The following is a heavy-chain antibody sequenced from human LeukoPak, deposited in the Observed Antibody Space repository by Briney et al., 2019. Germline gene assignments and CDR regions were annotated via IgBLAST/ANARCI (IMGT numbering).Heavy chain of an antibody. CDR3: ARVSYGDYVEFDY. CDR1: GYTFTGYY. J-gene: IGHJ4*02. V-gene: IGHV1-2*02. CDR2: INPNSGGT. Sequence: ASVKVSCKASGYTFTGYYMHWVRQAPGQGLEWMGWINPNSGGTNNAQKFQGRVTMTRVTSISTAYMELSRLRSDDTAVYYCARVSYGDYVEFDYWGQGTLVTVSS. D-gene: IGHD4-17*01.